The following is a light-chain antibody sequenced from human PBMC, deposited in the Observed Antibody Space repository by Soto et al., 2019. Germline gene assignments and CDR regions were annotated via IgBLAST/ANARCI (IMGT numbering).Light chain of an antibody. J-gene: IGKJ2*01. CDR2: DVS. CDR3: QQYDSSSPT. Sequence: DIQMTQSPSTLSASVGDGVTITCRASQNISVWLAWYQQRPGKAPKFLIYDVSSLETGVPSRFSGSGSGTEFTLTIRSLQPDDFATYYCQQYDSSSPTFGQGTKLEIK. V-gene: IGKV1-5*01. CDR1: QNISVW.